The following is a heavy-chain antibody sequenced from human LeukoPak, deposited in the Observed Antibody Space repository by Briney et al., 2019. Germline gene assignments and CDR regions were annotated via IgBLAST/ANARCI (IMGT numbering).Heavy chain of an antibody. CDR1: GFTFSSYG. CDR3: AKELDYGDYPETFDP. J-gene: IGHJ5*02. Sequence: GGSLRLSCAASGFTFSSYGMHWVRQAPGKGLEWVSAISGSGGSTYYADSVKGRFTISRDNSKNTLYLQMNSLRAEDTAVYYCAKELDYGDYPETFDPWGQGTLVTVSS. CDR2: ISGSGGST. D-gene: IGHD4-17*01. V-gene: IGHV3-23*01.